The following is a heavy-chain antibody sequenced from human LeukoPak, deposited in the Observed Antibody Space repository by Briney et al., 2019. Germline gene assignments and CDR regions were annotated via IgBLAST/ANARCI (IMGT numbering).Heavy chain of an antibody. CDR2: IYHSGST. Sequence: PSETLSLTCTVSGYSISSGYYWGWIRQPPGKGLEWIGSIYHSGSTYYNPSLKSRVTISVDTSKNQFSLQLNSVTPEDTAVYYCARNVRLGSGELSFAPFKNWFDPWGQGTLVTVSS. D-gene: IGHD3-16*02. J-gene: IGHJ5*02. CDR3: ARNVRLGSGELSFAPFKNWFDP. V-gene: IGHV4-38-2*02. CDR1: GYSISSGYY.